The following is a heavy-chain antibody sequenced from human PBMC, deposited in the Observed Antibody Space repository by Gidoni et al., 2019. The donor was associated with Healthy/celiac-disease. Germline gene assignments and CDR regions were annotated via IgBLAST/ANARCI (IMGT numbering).Heavy chain of an antibody. CDR3: ANGYCSGGSCYGDAFDI. V-gene: IGHV3-23*01. CDR1: GFTFSSYA. D-gene: IGHD2-15*01. CDR2: ISGSGGST. J-gene: IGHJ3*02. Sequence: EVQLLESGGGLVQPGGSLRLSCADSGFTFSSYAMSWVRQAPGKGLEWVSAISGSGGSTYYADSVKGRFTISRDNFKNTLYLQMNSLRAEDTAVYYCANGYCSGGSCYGDAFDIWGQGTMVTVSS.